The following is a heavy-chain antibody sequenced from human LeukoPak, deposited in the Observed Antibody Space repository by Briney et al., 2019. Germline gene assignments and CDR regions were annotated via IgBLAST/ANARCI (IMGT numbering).Heavy chain of an antibody. Sequence: SETLSLTCTVSGASISNNYWTWIRQPPGKGLEWIGYIYYSGRTNYNPSLKSRATMSVDTSKNQFSLKLSSVTAADTAVYYCARTTDYWGQGTLVTVSS. CDR2: IYYSGRT. V-gene: IGHV4-59*08. J-gene: IGHJ4*02. CDR1: GASISNNY. CDR3: ARTTDY. D-gene: IGHD1-1*01.